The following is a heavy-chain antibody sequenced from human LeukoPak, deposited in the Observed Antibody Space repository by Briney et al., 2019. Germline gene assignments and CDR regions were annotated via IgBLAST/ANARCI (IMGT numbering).Heavy chain of an antibody. CDR3: ANCNGWLPHNY. Sequence: PGGSLRLSCATSGFTVSDAWMSWVRQAPGKGLGWVGRIKSKTDGGTADYAAPVKGRFTISRDDSKNTLYLQMNSLRAEDTAVYYCANCNGWLPHNYWGQGTLVTVSS. V-gene: IGHV3-15*01. CDR1: GFTVSDAW. J-gene: IGHJ4*02. D-gene: IGHD1-1*01. CDR2: IKSKTDGGTA.